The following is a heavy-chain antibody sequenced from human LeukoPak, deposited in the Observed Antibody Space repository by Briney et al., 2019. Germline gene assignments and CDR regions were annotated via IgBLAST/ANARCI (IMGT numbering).Heavy chain of an antibody. CDR3: AKAGVRDSSGWYYFDY. Sequence: GGSLRFSCAASGFTFDDYAVHWVRQAPGKGLEWVSGISWNSGSIGYADSVKGRFTISRDNAKNSLYLQMNSLRAEDMALYYCAKAGVRDSSGWYYFDYWGQGTLVTLSS. V-gene: IGHV3-9*03. CDR1: GFTFDDYA. CDR2: ISWNSGSI. D-gene: IGHD6-19*01. J-gene: IGHJ4*02.